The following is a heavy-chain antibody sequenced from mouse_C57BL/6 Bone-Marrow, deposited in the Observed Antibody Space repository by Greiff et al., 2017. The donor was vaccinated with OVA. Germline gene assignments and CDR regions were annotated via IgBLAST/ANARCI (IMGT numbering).Heavy chain of an antibody. CDR2: ISNGGGSP. Sequence: EVKLVESGGGLVQPGGSLKLSCAASGFTFSDYYMYWVRQTPEKRLEWVAYISNGGGSPYYPDTVKGRFTISRDNAKKTLYLQMSRLKSEDTAMYYCARPIYYYGSSFAYWGQGTLVTVSA. CDR3: ARPIYYYGSSFAY. CDR1: GFTFSDYY. D-gene: IGHD1-1*01. V-gene: IGHV5-12*01. J-gene: IGHJ3*01.